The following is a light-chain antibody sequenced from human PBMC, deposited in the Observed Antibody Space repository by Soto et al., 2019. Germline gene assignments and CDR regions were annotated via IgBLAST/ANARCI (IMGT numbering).Light chain of an antibody. CDR1: QSVGSF. CDR3: QQRNSWPPTFT. V-gene: IGKV3-11*01. Sequence: EIVMTQSPSTLSVSAGERATISCRASQSVGSFLAWYQQKPGQAPRLLIYVTSIRATGIPARFSCSGSGTDFTLTISSLEPQDFAVYYCQQRNSWPPTFTFGQGTRLEIK. J-gene: IGKJ5*01. CDR2: VTS.